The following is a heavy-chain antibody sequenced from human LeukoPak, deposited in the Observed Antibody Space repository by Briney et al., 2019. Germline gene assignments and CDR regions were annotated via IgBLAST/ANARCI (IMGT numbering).Heavy chain of an antibody. Sequence: GGSLRLSCAASGFTFSDYYMSWIRQAPGKGLEWVSYISSSGSTIYYADSVKGRFTISRDNAKNSLYLQMNSLRAEDTAVYYCARDVVEMAPHGAFDIWGQGTMVTVSS. J-gene: IGHJ3*02. CDR3: ARDVVEMAPHGAFDI. D-gene: IGHD5-24*01. CDR2: ISSSGSTI. V-gene: IGHV3-11*01. CDR1: GFTFSDYY.